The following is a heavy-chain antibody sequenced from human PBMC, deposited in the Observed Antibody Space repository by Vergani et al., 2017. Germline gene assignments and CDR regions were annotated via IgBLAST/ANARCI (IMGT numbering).Heavy chain of an antibody. CDR3: ARAISWIDV. D-gene: IGHD3-3*01. CDR1: GGSISSGGYY. CDR2: TYYSGST. J-gene: IGHJ3*01. Sequence: QVQLQESGPGLVKPSQTLSLTCTVSGGSISSGGYYWSWFRQHPGKGLVWIGYTYYSGSTYYNPSFKSLVTISVDTSKKQFSLKLSSVTTADTAVYDWARAISWIDVWGQGTMVTVSS. V-gene: IGHV4-31*01.